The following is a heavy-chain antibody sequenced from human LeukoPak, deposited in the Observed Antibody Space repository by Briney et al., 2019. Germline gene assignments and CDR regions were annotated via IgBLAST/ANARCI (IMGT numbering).Heavy chain of an antibody. CDR3: ARWLGAIAWPYYFDY. Sequence: GGSLRLSCAASGFTFSSYAMSWVRQAPGKGLEWVSAISGSGGSTYYADSVKGRFTISRDNSKNTLYQQMNSLRAEDTAVYYCARWLGAIAWPYYFDYWGQGTLVTVSS. CDR2: ISGSGGST. V-gene: IGHV3-23*01. CDR1: GFTFSSYA. J-gene: IGHJ4*02. D-gene: IGHD3-16*02.